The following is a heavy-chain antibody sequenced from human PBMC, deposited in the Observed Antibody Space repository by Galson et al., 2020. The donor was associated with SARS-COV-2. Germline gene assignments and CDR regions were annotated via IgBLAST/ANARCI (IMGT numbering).Heavy chain of an antibody. J-gene: IGHJ4*02. CDR2: IRSSSGTI. Sequence: GESLKISCAASGFTFSSSTMNWVRQAPVKGLELVAYIRSSSGTIYYADSVKGRVTISRDNAKNSLYLQLNSLRVEDTAVYYCARERLEYWGQGTLVTVSS. D-gene: IGHD1-1*01. V-gene: IGHV3-48*04. CDR3: ARERLEY. CDR1: GFTFSSST.